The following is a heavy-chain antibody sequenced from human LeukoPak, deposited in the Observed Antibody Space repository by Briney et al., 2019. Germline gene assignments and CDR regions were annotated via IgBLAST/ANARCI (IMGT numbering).Heavy chain of an antibody. J-gene: IGHJ4*02. CDR3: AKSSYYDSSGYYREYYFDY. CDR1: RFTFSYYA. V-gene: IGHV3-23*01. CDR2: XXXXGGST. D-gene: IGHD3-22*01. Sequence: GGSLRLSCAASRFTFSYYAMSWVRQAPGKGLEXXXXXXXXGGSTYYXDXVXGXXTISXDNSKNTLYLQMNSLRAEDTAVYYCAKSSYYDSSGYYREYYFDYWGPGTLVTVSS.